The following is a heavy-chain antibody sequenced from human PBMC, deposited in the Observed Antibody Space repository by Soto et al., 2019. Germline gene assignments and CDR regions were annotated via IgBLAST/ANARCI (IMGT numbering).Heavy chain of an antibody. D-gene: IGHD3-10*01. CDR1: GFTVSVNY. Sequence: AGSLSLSCAASGFTVSVNYMNWVRQAPGKGLEWVSLVDSRGSTYYADSVKGRFTISRDNSKNTLYLQMNSLRVEDTAVYYCARDQFYGSASSNYIYQYYYGMDVWGQGTTVTVSS. CDR2: VDSRGST. J-gene: IGHJ6*02. CDR3: ARDQFYGSASSNYIYQYYYGMDV. V-gene: IGHV3-53*01.